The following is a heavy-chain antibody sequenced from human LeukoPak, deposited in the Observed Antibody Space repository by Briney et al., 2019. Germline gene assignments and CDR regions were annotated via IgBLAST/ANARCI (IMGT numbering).Heavy chain of an antibody. CDR2: IIPIFGTA. CDR3: AREWRDDSSGYYDEAFDI. D-gene: IGHD3-22*01. V-gene: IGHV1-69*05. CDR1: GGTFSSYA. J-gene: IGHJ3*02. Sequence: SVKVSCKASGGTFSSYAISWVRQAPGQGLEWMGGIIPIFGTANYAQKFQGRVTITTDESTSTAYMELSSLRSEDTAVYYCAREWRDDSSGYYDEAFDIWGQGTMVTVSS.